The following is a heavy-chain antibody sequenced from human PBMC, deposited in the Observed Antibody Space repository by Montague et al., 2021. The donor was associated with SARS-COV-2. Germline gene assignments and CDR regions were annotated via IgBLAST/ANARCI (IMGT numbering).Heavy chain of an antibody. CDR3: ARRGRKLLPVATTIGGFDI. CDR2: IYDSGST. V-gene: IGHV4-39*02. D-gene: IGHD5-12*01. Sequence: SETLSLTCTVSGGSISSNNYYWDWIRQPPGKGLEWIGSIYDSGSTXCKPSLKSRVTISVDTSKNHFSLKLNSVTAADTAVYYCARRGRKLLPVATTIGGFDIWGQGTMVTVSS. CDR1: GGSISSNNYY. J-gene: IGHJ3*02.